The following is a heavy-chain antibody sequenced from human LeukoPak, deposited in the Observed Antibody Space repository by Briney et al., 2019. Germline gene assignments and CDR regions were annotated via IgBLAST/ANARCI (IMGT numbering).Heavy chain of an antibody. D-gene: IGHD1-26*01. CDR3: AKTSFGSGSFWFFDL. CDR2: IYPSGST. V-gene: IGHV4-4*07. Sequence: SETLSLTCTISGGSINSYYWSWIRRPAGKGLEWIGRIYPSGSTNYNPSLKSRVTMSVDTSKNHFSLHLSSVTAADTAVYYCAKTSFGSGSFWFFDLWGRGAQVTVSS. CDR1: GGSINSYY. J-gene: IGHJ2*01.